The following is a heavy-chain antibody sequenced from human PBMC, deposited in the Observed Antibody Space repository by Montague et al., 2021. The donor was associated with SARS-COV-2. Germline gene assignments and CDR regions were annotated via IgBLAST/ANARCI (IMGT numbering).Heavy chain of an antibody. V-gene: IGHV3-66*01. Sequence: SLRLSCAVSGFTVGNNYMSWVRQAPGKGLEWVSLMYSGGSTYYADSVRGRFRISRDNPKNTVDLRMDSLRVEDTAIYYCARLDLIRANYYWGQGTLVTVSS. CDR3: ARLDLIRANYY. J-gene: IGHJ4*02. CDR1: GFTVGNNY. D-gene: IGHD3-10*01. CDR2: MYSGGST.